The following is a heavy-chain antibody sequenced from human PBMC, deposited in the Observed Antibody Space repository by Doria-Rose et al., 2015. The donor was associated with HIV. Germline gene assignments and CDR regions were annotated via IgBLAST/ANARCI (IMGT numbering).Heavy chain of an antibody. D-gene: IGHD6-13*01. CDR1: GVSLSSPGMG. CDR2: IFSDDER. CDR3: ARIKSSRWYHKYYFDF. V-gene: IGHV2-26*01. Sequence: QVTLKESGPVLVKPTETLTPTCTVSGVSLSSPGMGVSWIRQPPVKALEWLAHIFSDDERSYKTSLKSRLTISRGTSKSQVVLTMTDMDPVDTATYYCARIKSSRWYHKYYFDFWGQGTLVIVSA. J-gene: IGHJ4*02.